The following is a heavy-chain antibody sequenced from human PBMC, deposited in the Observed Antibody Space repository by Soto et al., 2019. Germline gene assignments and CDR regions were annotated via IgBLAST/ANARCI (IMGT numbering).Heavy chain of an antibody. CDR1: GFTFSSYA. V-gene: IGHV3-30-3*01. D-gene: IGHD2-15*01. CDR2: ISYDGSNK. CDR3: ARDYCSGGSCFDGYNYYYYGMDV. J-gene: IGHJ6*02. Sequence: PGGSLRLSCAASGFTFSSYAMHWVRQAPGKGLEWVAVISYDGSNKYYADSVKGRFTISRDNSKNTLYLQMNSVRAEDTAVYYCARDYCSGGSCFDGYNYYYYGMDVWGQGTTVTVSS.